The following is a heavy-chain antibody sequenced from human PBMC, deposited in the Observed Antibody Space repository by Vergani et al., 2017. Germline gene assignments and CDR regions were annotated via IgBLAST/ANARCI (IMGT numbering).Heavy chain of an antibody. D-gene: IGHD2-2*01. J-gene: IGHJ6*03. Sequence: QVQLVESGGGVVQPGRSLRLSCAASGFTFGDHGIHWVRRAPGKGLEWVALISYDGTNKYYTNSVRGRFTISRDNSKSTLFLQMNSLRVEDTAVYYCARGAGYCSSTSCPPTLRHYYYYIDVWGKGTTVTVSS. CDR1: GFTFGDHG. CDR2: ISYDGTNK. V-gene: IGHV3-30-3*01. CDR3: ARGAGYCSSTSCPPTLRHYYYYIDV.